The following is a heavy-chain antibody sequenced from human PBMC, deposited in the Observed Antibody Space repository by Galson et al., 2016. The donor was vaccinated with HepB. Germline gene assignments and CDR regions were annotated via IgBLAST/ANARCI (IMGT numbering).Heavy chain of an antibody. CDR1: GYTVSDYG. Sequence: SLKLSCAASGYTVSDYGIHWVRQAPGQGLEWVGAVSPDGSNQHFADSLQGRVTITRDNSKNTRYPQMKSLRSEDTAVYYCAKDRQWQALNYYYNGMDVWGKGTTVTVSS. D-gene: IGHD6-19*01. CDR2: VSPDGSNQ. CDR3: AKDRQWQALNYYYNGMDV. J-gene: IGHJ6*04. V-gene: IGHV3-30*18.